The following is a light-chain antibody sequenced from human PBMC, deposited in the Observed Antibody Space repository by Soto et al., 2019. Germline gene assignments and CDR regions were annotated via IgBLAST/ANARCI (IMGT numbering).Light chain of an antibody. J-gene: IGKJ2*01. CDR2: GAS. Sequence: EIVLTQSPGSLSLSPGERATISCRASQSVSGAYISWYQQKPGQAPRLLIYGASNRATGVPDRFSGSGSGTDFTLTISRLEPEDFTMYYCQQFGSSLYTFGQGTNVEIK. CDR1: QSVSGAY. CDR3: QQFGSSLYT. V-gene: IGKV3-20*01.